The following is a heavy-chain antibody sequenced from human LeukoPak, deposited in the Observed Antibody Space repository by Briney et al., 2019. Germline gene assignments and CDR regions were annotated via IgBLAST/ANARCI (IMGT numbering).Heavy chain of an antibody. D-gene: IGHD6-19*01. CDR2: INHSGST. J-gene: IGHJ3*02. Sequence: SETLSFTCAVYGGSFSGYYWSWIRQPPGKGLEWIGEINHSGSTNYNPSLKSRVTISVDTSKNQFSLKLSSVTAADTAVYYCARGWQWLLRRGAFDIWGQGTMVAVSS. CDR3: ARGWQWLLRRGAFDI. CDR1: GGSFSGYY. V-gene: IGHV4-34*01.